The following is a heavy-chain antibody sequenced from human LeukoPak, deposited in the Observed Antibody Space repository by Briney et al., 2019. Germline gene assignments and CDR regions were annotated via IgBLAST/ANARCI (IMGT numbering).Heavy chain of an antibody. Sequence: PGGSLRLSCAASGFTFSSYAMSWVRQAPGKGLERVSAISGSGGSTYYADSVKGRFTISRDNSKNTLYLQMNCLRAEDTAVYYCAKDGPLVVTAPGHYWGQETLVTVSS. CDR1: GFTFSSYA. CDR2: ISGSGGST. V-gene: IGHV3-23*01. J-gene: IGHJ4*02. D-gene: IGHD2-21*02. CDR3: AKDGPLVVTAPGHY.